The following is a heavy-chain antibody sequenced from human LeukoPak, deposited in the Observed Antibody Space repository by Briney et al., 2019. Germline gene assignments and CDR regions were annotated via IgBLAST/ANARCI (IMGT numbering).Heavy chain of an antibody. CDR2: ISGSGANT. D-gene: IGHD5-24*01. Sequence: GGSLRLSCAASGFTFSSYAMSWVRQAPGKGLEWVSGISGSGANTYYADSVKGRFTISRDNSKNTLYLQLNSLRAEDTAVYYCAKDNGMATRFGRFDYWGQGTLVTVSS. CDR1: GFTFSSYA. V-gene: IGHV3-23*01. J-gene: IGHJ4*02. CDR3: AKDNGMATRFGRFDY.